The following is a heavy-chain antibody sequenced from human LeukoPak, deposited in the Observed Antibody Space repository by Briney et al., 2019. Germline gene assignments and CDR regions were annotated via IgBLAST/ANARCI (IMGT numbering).Heavy chain of an antibody. CDR2: INGDVSTT. V-gene: IGHV3-74*01. CDR1: GFPLTNYW. J-gene: IGHJ4*02. CDR3: ARGGSRSSGSFDY. D-gene: IGHD6-6*01. Sequence: GGSLRLSFAASGFPLTNYWVHWVRQAPGKGLVWVSHINGDVSTTTYADSVKGRFTISRDNPKNTLYLQMNSLRAEDTAVYVCARGGSRSSGSFDYWGQGTLVTVSS.